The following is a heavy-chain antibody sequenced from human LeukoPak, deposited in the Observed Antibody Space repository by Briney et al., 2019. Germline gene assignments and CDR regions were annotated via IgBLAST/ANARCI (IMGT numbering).Heavy chain of an antibody. CDR3: ARASPGFFGVLRGGGFDY. V-gene: IGHV4-34*01. J-gene: IGHJ4*02. D-gene: IGHD3-16*01. CDR1: GGSFSGYY. Sequence: PPETLSLTCAVYGGSFSGYYWSWIRQPPGKGLEWIGEINHSGSTNYNPSLKSRVAISVDTSKNQFSLKLSSVTAADTAVYYCARASPGFFGVLRGGGFDYWGQGTLVTVSS. CDR2: INHSGST.